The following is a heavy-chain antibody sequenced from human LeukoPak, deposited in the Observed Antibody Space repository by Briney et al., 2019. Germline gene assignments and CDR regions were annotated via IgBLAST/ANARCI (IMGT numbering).Heavy chain of an antibody. Sequence: GGSLRLSCAASGFTFSRYWMSWVRQAPGEGLEWVANIKQDGSEKYYVDSVKGRFTISRDNAKNSLYLQMNSLRAEDTAVYYCARDQGIAVAGTLWDYWGQGTLVTVSS. CDR1: GFTFSRYW. CDR3: ARDQGIAVAGTLWDY. CDR2: IKQDGSEK. V-gene: IGHV3-7*01. D-gene: IGHD6-19*01. J-gene: IGHJ4*02.